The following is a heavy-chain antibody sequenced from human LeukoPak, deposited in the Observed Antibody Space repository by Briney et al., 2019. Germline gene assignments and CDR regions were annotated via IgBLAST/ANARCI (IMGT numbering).Heavy chain of an antibody. CDR1: GVSISSYY. D-gene: IGHD4-23*01. CDR2: IYPGEGIYATANT. V-gene: IGHV4-4*07. Sequence: SETLSLTCTVSGVSISSYYWSWIRQTAGNGLEWIGRIYPGEGIYATANTYYNPSLKSRVSMSGDTSKNQFSLQLNSVTPEDTAVYYCAREAVVGHWYFDLWGRGTLVTVSS. CDR3: AREAVVGHWYFDL. J-gene: IGHJ2*01.